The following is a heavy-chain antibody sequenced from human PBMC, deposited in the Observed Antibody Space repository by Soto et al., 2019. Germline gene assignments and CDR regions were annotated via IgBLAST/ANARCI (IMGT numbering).Heavy chain of an antibody. CDR1: GLTFSSYW. V-gene: IGHV3-7*01. D-gene: IGHD5-18*01. J-gene: IGHJ4*02. Sequence: QPGGSLRLSCAASGLTFSSYWMSWVRQAPGKGLEWVANIKQDGSEHYYVDSVGGRFTISRDNAKNSLYLQMNSLRAEDTAVYYCVRDSAGSYGYGPFDYWGQGTLVTVSS. CDR3: VRDSAGSYGYGPFDY. CDR2: IKQDGSEH.